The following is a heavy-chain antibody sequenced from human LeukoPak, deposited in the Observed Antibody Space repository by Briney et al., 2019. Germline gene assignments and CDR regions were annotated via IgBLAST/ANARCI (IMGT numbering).Heavy chain of an antibody. CDR3: ARAVDTIFGVVTPYNWFDP. V-gene: IGHV4-4*02. CDR1: GGSTSSSNW. J-gene: IGHJ5*02. CDR2: IYHSGST. D-gene: IGHD3-3*01. Sequence: MSSETLSLTCAVSGGSTSSSNWWSWVRQPPGKGLEWIGEIYHSGSTNYNPSFKSRVTISVDKSKNQFSLKLSSVTAADTAVYYCARAVDTIFGVVTPYNWFDPWGQGTLVTVSS.